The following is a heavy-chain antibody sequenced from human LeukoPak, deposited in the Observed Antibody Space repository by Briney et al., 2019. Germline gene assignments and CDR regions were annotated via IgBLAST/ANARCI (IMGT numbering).Heavy chain of an antibody. V-gene: IGHV3-21*05. CDR1: GFTFSSYS. D-gene: IGHD6-13*01. CDR3: ARDHSNSWYPYYYYGMDV. Sequence: GGSLRLSCAASGFTFSSYSMNWVRQAPGKGLEWVSYISSSSSYTNYADSVKGRFTISRDNAKNSLYLQTNSLRAEDTAVYYCARDHSNSWYPYYYYGMDVWGQGTTVTVSS. CDR2: ISSSSSYT. J-gene: IGHJ6*02.